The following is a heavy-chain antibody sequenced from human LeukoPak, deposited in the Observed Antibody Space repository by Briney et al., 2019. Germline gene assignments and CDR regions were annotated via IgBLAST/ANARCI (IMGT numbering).Heavy chain of an antibody. CDR1: GGSISSGGYY. D-gene: IGHD1-1*01. CDR2: IYYSGST. Sequence: SEALSLTCTVSGGSISSGGYYWSWIRQHPGKGLEWIGYIYYSGSTYYNLSLRSRLTISVDTSKNQFSLKLSSVTAADTAVYYCARGQLSWFDPWGQGTLVTVSS. V-gene: IGHV4-31*03. CDR3: ARGQLSWFDP. J-gene: IGHJ5*02.